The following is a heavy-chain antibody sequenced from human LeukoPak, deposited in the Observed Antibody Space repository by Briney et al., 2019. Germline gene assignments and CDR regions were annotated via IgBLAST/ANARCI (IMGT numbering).Heavy chain of an antibody. Sequence: ASVKVSCKVSGYTLTELSMHWVRQAPGKGLEWMGGFDPEDGEIIYAQKFQGRVTMTEDTSTDTAYMELSSLRSEDTAVYYCATVDFWSGYYTGMIEAKYYYGMDVWGQGTTVTVSS. V-gene: IGHV1-24*01. CDR3: ATVDFWSGYYTGMIEAKYYYGMDV. J-gene: IGHJ6*02. CDR2: FDPEDGEI. CDR1: GYTLTELS. D-gene: IGHD3-3*01.